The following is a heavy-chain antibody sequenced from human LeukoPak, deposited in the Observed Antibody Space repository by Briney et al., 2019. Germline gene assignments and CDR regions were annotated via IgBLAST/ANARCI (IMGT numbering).Heavy chain of an antibody. CDR2: ISAYNGNT. D-gene: IGHD7-27*01. V-gene: IGHV1-18*04. J-gene: IGHJ4*02. CDR3: ARDPRGLGMSLDY. CDR1: GYTFTGYY. Sequence: ASVKVSCKASGYTFTGYYMHWVRQAPGQGLEWMGWISAYNGNTNYAQELQGRVTMTTDTSTSTAYMELRSLRSDDTAVYYCARDPRGLGMSLDYWGQGTLVTVSS.